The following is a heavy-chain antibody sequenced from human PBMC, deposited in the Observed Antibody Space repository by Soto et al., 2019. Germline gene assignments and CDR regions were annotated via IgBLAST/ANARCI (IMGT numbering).Heavy chain of an antibody. Sequence: EVQLVESGGGLVQPGGSLRLSCAASGFTFSSYWMHWVRQAPGKGLVWVSRINSDGSSTCYADSVKGRFTISRDNAKNTQYPQMNSLRAEDTAVYYCVRTSLVVTAATREDYWGQGTLVTVSS. V-gene: IGHV3-74*02. CDR3: VRTSLVVTAATREDY. CDR1: GFTFSSYW. CDR2: INSDGSST. D-gene: IGHD2-15*01. J-gene: IGHJ4*02.